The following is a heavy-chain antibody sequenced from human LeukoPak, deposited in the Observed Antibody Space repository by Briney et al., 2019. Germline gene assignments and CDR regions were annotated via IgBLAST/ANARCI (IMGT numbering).Heavy chain of an antibody. D-gene: IGHD2-15*01. CDR3: ARVSGYCSGGRCYGGQWFDP. Sequence: PSETLSLTCSVSGDSITTYYWTWIRQPAGKGLEWLGRVLHSGNSNYNPSVKSRLSMSVDTSKNQVSLRLTSVTAADTALYYCARVSGYCSGGRCYGGQWFDPWGQGILVTVSS. V-gene: IGHV4-4*07. J-gene: IGHJ5*02. CDR1: GDSITTYY. CDR2: VLHSGNS.